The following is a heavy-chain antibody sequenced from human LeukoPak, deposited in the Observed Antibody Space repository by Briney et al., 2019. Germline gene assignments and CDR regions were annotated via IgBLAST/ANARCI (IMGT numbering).Heavy chain of an antibody. CDR1: GYTFTSYG. J-gene: IGHJ4*02. D-gene: IGHD2-2*02. CDR3: ARDGGYCSSTSCYTTGFDY. V-gene: IGHV1-18*01. CDR2: ISAYNGNT. Sequence: ASVKVSCKASGYTFTSYGISWVRQAPGQGLEWMGWISAYNGNTNYAQKLQGRVTMTPDTSTSTAYMELRSLRSDDTAVYYCARDGGYCSSTSCYTTGFDYWGQGTLVTVSS.